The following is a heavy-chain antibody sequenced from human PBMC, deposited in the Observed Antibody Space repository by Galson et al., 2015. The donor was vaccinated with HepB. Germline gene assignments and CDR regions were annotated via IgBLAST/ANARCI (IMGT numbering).Heavy chain of an antibody. Sequence: SLRLSCAASGFTFSRNGMHWVRQAPGKGLEWVTVIWYDGTKKYYADSVKGRFTISRDNSKNTLYLQMNSLRAEDTAVYYCARGGGYSYEHFDYWAREPWSPSPQ. CDR1: GFTFSRNG. CDR2: IWYDGTKK. V-gene: IGHV3-33*01. D-gene: IGHD5-18*01. CDR3: ARGGGYSYEHFDY. J-gene: IGHJ4*02.